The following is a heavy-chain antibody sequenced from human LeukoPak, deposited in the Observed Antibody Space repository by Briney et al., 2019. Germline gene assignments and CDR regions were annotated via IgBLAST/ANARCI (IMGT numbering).Heavy chain of an antibody. CDR1: GGSISSYY. J-gene: IGHJ4*02. V-gene: IGHV4-59*08. CDR3: ARLGVDTAMVTSDY. D-gene: IGHD5-18*01. Sequence: SETLSLTCTVSGGSISSYYWSWIRQPPGKGLEWIGYIYYSGSTNYNPSLKSRVTISVGTSKNQFSLKLSSVTAADTAVYYCARLGVDTAMVTSDYWGQGTLVTVSS. CDR2: IYYSGST.